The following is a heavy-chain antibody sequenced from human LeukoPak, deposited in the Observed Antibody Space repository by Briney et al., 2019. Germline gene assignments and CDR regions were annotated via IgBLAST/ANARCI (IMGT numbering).Heavy chain of an antibody. V-gene: IGHV3-66*02. J-gene: IGHJ4*02. CDR1: GFTVSGNY. CDR2: IYSGGST. CDR3: ARDRRGVNYFDY. D-gene: IGHD3-10*01. Sequence: GGSLRLSCAASGFTVSGNYMSWVRQAPGKGLEWVSVIYSGGSTYYADSVKGRFTISRDNSKNTLYLQMNSLRAEDTAVYYCARDRRGVNYFDYWGQGTLVTVSS.